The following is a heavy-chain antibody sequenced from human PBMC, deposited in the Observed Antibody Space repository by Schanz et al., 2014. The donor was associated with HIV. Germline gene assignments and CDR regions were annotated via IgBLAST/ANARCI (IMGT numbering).Heavy chain of an antibody. D-gene: IGHD3-22*01. Sequence: QVQMVESGGGVVQPGRSLRLSCAASGFTLSNSAMHWVRQAPGKGLEWVAIISFDGSNKYYADSVKGRFTISRDNSKNTLYLQMNSLRVEDTAVYYCARDLPNPYFDFSGPAGDYWGKGTLVTVSS. CDR2: ISFDGSNK. V-gene: IGHV3-30-3*01. CDR1: GFTLSNSA. J-gene: IGHJ4*02. CDR3: ARDLPNPYFDFSGPAGDY.